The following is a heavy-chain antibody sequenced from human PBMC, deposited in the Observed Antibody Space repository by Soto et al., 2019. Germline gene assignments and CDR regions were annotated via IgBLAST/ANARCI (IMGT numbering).Heavy chain of an antibody. CDR1: GGSFSGYY. J-gene: IGHJ4*02. V-gene: IGHV4-34*01. D-gene: IGHD2-15*01. CDR3: ARKTEYCSGGACHIPSFDY. CDR2: INNSGST. Sequence: QVQLQQWGAGLLKPSETLSITCGVYGGSFSGYYWSWIRQPPGKGLEWIGEINNSGSTNHNPYLKSRVTISVDTSKNQCSLKLTSVTVAVTAVYYCARKTEYCSGGACHIPSFDYWGKGALFTVSS.